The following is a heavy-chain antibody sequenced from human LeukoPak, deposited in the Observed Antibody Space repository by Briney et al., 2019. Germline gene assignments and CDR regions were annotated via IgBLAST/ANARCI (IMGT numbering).Heavy chain of an antibody. Sequence: SETLSLTCTVSGGSITSYYWNWIRQPPGKGLEWIGNIYYSGSTNYNPSLKSRVTISVDTSKNQFSLKLSSVTAADTAVYYCARTTVDYGLLDAFDIWGQGTMVTVSS. CDR1: GGSITSYY. D-gene: IGHD4-17*01. CDR3: ARTTVDYGLLDAFDI. V-gene: IGHV4-59*01. J-gene: IGHJ3*02. CDR2: IYYSGST.